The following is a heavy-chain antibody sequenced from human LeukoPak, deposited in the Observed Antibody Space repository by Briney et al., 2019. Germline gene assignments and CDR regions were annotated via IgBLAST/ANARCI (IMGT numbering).Heavy chain of an antibody. CDR1: GGSISSYY. CDR2: IYYSGST. CDR3: AGVGYNLDY. J-gene: IGHJ4*02. D-gene: IGHD5-18*01. V-gene: IGHV4-59*01. Sequence: SETLSLTCTVSGGSISSYYWIWIRQPPGKGLEWIGYIYYSGSTNYNPSLKSRVTISVDTSKNQFSLKLSSVTAADTAVYYCAGVGYNLDYWGQGTLVTVSS.